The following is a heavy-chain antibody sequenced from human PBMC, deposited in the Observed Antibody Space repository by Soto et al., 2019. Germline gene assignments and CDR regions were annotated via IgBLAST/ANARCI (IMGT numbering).Heavy chain of an antibody. Sequence: GGSLRLSCAASGFTFSSYEMNWVRQAPGKGLEWVSYVSSSGSTIYYADSVKGRFTISRDNAKNSLYLQMNSLRAEDTAVYYCARDGSSNYVHRLFDYWGQGTLVTVSS. J-gene: IGHJ4*02. CDR3: ARDGSSNYVHRLFDY. D-gene: IGHD4-4*01. CDR1: GFTFSSYE. CDR2: VSSSGSTI. V-gene: IGHV3-48*03.